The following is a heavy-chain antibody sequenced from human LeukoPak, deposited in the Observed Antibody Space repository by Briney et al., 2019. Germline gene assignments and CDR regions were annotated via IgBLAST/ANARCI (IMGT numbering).Heavy chain of an antibody. V-gene: IGHV3-30-3*01. D-gene: IGHD6-6*01. J-gene: IGHJ4*02. CDR2: ISYDGSNK. Sequence: GGSLRPSCAASGFTFSSYAMHWVRQAPGKGLEWVAVISYDGSNKYYADSVKGRFTISRDNSKNTLYLQMNSLRAEDTAVYYCASQIARGYWGQGTLVTVSS. CDR1: GFTFSSYA. CDR3: ASQIARGY.